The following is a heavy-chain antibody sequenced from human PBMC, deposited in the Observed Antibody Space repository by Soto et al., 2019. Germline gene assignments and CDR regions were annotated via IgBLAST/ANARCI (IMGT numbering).Heavy chain of an antibody. D-gene: IGHD1-1*01. J-gene: IGHJ4*02. Sequence: ASVKDSCKASGYTFTSYDIYWVRQATGQGLEWMGWMNPSTGNSGYAQKFQGRVTMTSDTSISTAHMELSSLRSEDTAVYYCARRAETNGWNGFGADKYYFDFWGQGTLVTVSS. CDR3: ARRAETNGWNGFGADKYYFDF. CDR1: GYTFTSYD. CDR2: MNPSTGNS. V-gene: IGHV1-8*01.